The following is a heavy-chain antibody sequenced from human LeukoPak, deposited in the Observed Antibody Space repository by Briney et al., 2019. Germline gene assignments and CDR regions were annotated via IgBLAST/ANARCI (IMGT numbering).Heavy chain of an antibody. CDR1: GGSFSGHY. J-gene: IGHJ5*02. Sequence: SETLSLTCAVYGGSFSGHYWSWIRQPPGKGLEWIGEINHSGSTNYNPSLKSRVTISVDTSKNQFSLKLSSVTAADTAVYYCARGYCSSTSCYRSWFDPWGQGTLVTVSS. D-gene: IGHD2-2*01. V-gene: IGHV4-34*01. CDR2: INHSGST. CDR3: ARGYCSSTSCYRSWFDP.